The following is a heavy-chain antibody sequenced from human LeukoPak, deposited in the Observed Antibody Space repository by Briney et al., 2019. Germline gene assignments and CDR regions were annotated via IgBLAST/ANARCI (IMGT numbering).Heavy chain of an antibody. CDR1: GYTFTNYG. V-gene: IGHV1-18*01. CDR2: ISAYTGNT. J-gene: IGHJ4*02. CDR3: ARDSLQSSSDY. D-gene: IGHD6-6*01. Sequence: ASVKVSCKASGYTFTNYGITWVRQAPEQGLEWMGWISAYTGNTNYAQKIQGRVTMTTDTSTSTAYMELRSLRSDDTAVYYCARDSLQSSSDYWGQGTLVTVSS.